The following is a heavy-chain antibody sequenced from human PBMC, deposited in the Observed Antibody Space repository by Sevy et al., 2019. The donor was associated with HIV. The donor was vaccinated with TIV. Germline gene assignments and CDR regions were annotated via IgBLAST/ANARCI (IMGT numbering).Heavy chain of an antibody. D-gene: IGHD3-16*01. CDR1: GNTLSDLS. J-gene: IGHJ4*02. V-gene: IGHV1-24*01. CDR3: ASVGYYDSTAHKQDLGGY. Sequence: ASVKVSCKVSGNTLSDLSMHWVRQSPGKGFEWIGGFDPEDGEPIYARKFQGRVTVTEDTSTDTAYMELSSLRPEDTAVYYCASVGYYDSTAHKQDLGGYWGQGTLTTVSS. CDR2: FDPEDGEP.